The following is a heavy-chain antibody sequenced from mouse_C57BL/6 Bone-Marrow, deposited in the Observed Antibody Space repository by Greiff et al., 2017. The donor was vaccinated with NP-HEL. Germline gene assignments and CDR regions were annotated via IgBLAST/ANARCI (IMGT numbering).Heavy chain of an antibody. CDR2: INPSTGGT. V-gene: IGHV1-43*01. J-gene: IGHJ2*01. Sequence: EVQGVESGPELVKPGASVKISCKASGYSFTGYYMHWVKQSSEKSLEWIGEINPSTGGTSYNQKFKGKATLTVDKSSSTAYMQLKSLTSEDSAVYYCARRVRGFDYWGQGTTLTVSS. D-gene: IGHD2-14*01. CDR1: GYSFTGYY. CDR3: ARRVRGFDY.